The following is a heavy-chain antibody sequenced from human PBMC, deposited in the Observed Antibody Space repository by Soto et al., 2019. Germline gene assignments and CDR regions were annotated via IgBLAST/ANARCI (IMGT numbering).Heavy chain of an antibody. J-gene: IGHJ4*02. Sequence: SETLSLTCAVYGGSFSGYYWTWIRQPPGTGLEWIGEINHSGSTNYNPSLKSRVTISVDTSKNQFSLKLTSVTAADTAVYYCARDKITGLFHYWGQRTLVTVSS. CDR3: ARDKITGLFHY. V-gene: IGHV4-34*01. CDR2: INHSGST. CDR1: GGSFSGYY. D-gene: IGHD2-8*02.